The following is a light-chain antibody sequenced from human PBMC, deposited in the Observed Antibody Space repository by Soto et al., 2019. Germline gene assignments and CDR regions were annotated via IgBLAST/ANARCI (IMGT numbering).Light chain of an antibody. V-gene: IGKV1-5*03. CDR2: RAS. J-gene: IGKJ1*01. CDR1: QSISSW. CDR3: QQYNSYPRT. Sequence: DILMTQSPSTLSVSVGGRVTITCRASQSISSWLAWYQQKPGKAPKLLIYRASRGESGVPSRFSGSGSGTEFTLTISSLQPDDFAAYYCQQYNSYPRTFGQGTKVDIK.